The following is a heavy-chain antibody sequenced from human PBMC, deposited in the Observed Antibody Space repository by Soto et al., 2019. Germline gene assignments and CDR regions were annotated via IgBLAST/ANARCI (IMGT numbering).Heavy chain of an antibody. CDR3: ARTRRARNSGYDDDALNWFDP. V-gene: IGHV2-26*01. CDR2: IFSNDEK. CDR1: GFSLSNARMG. J-gene: IGHJ5*02. Sequence: QVTLKESGPVLVKPTETLTLTCTVSGFSLSNARMGVSWIRQPPGKALEWLAHIFSNDEKSYSTSLKSRLTISKDTSKSQVVLTMTNMDPVDTATYYCARTRRARNSGYDDDALNWFDPWGQGTLVTVSS. D-gene: IGHD5-12*01.